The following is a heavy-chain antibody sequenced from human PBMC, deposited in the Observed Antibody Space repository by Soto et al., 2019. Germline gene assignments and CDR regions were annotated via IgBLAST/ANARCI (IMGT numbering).Heavy chain of an antibody. D-gene: IGHD2-15*01. J-gene: IGHJ6*02. CDR2: IKQDGSEK. Sequence: EVQLVESGGGLVQPGGSLRLSCAASGFTFSSYWMSWVRQAPGQGLEWVADIKQDGSEKYYGDSVKGRFTISRDNAKNSLYLQMNSLGAEDTAVYYCARGPNFGVVVAATIPYYGMGVWGQGTTVTVSS. V-gene: IGHV3-7*04. CDR3: ARGPNFGVVVAATIPYYGMGV. CDR1: GFTFSSYW.